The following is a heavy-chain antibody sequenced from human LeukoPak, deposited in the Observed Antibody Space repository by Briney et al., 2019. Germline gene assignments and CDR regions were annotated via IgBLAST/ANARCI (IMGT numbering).Heavy chain of an antibody. CDR2: ISAYNGDT. J-gene: IGHJ4*02. D-gene: IGHD2-15*01. Sequence: ASVKVSCKASGYTFTSYGITWVRQAPGQGLEWMGWISAYNGDTNYAQKFQGRVTVTTDTSTTTAYMELRSLTSDDTAVYYCARGNGYCSGGGCTPLDYWGPGTLVTVSS. V-gene: IGHV1-18*01. CDR1: GYTFTSYG. CDR3: ARGNGYCSGGGCTPLDY.